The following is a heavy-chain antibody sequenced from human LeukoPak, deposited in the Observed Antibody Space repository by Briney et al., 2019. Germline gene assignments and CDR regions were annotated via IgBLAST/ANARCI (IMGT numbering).Heavy chain of an antibody. Sequence: GGSLRLSCAASGFTFSSYAMSWVRHAPGKGLELVSAISGSGGSTYYADSVKGRFTISRDNSKNTLYLQMNSLRAEDTAVYYCAKVGGIAAAGTHFDYWGQGTLVTVSS. CDR2: ISGSGGST. CDR1: GFTFSSYA. J-gene: IGHJ4*02. V-gene: IGHV3-23*01. D-gene: IGHD6-13*01. CDR3: AKVGGIAAAGTHFDY.